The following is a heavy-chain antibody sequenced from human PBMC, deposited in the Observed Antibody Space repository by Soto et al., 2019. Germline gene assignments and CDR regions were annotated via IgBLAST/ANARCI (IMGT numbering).Heavy chain of an antibody. CDR3: ATTHFYETDVVFDYFDF. J-gene: IGHJ4*02. CDR1: GGTFRRYT. D-gene: IGHD3-22*01. CDR2: ITPFLGTP. Sequence: QVHLVQSGPEVKRPGSSVKVSCKASGGTFRRYTLCWVRQAPGQGLEWMGGITPFLGTPDYAHKFQGRVTITSDESTGTAYMDLGSLRAEDTARDYCATTHFYETDVVFDYFDFWGQGTLVTVSS. V-gene: IGHV1-69*16.